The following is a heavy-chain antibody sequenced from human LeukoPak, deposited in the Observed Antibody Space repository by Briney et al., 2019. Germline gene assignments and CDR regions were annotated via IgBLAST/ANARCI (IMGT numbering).Heavy chain of an antibody. V-gene: IGHV3-30*02. CDR1: GFTFRSYG. Sequence: GGSLRLSCAASGFTFRSYGMHWVRQAPGKGLEGVAFIWDDGSKKDYADFVKGRFTISRNTPRNSLYLQMNSLRGEDTAVYYCAKDFHRGRWRHGAFDLWGQGTMVTVSS. CDR3: AKDFHRGRWRHGAFDL. J-gene: IGHJ3*01. CDR2: IWDDGSKK. D-gene: IGHD2-21*02.